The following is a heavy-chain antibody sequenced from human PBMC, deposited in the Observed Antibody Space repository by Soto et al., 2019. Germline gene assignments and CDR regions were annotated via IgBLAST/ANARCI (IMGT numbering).Heavy chain of an antibody. D-gene: IGHD2-8*02. CDR2: INLTSGGA. CDR3: ARGPGASGLDV. CDR1: GYTFNSSY. J-gene: IGHJ6*02. Sequence: ASGMVSCPASGYTFNSSYIHWMRQAPGQGPEWMGIINLTSGGASYAQNLQGRVTMTRDTSTRTVYMELNSLRSDDTAVYYCARGPGASGLDVWGQGTTVTFSS. V-gene: IGHV1-46*02.